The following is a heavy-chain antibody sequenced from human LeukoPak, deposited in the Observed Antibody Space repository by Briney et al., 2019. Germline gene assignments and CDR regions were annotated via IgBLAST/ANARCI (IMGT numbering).Heavy chain of an antibody. J-gene: IGHJ4*02. V-gene: IGHV3-23*01. CDR3: AKVYGDYARSDY. Sequence: QPGGSLRLSCAASGFTFSSYAMNWVRQAPGTGLEWVSSISASGGDTYYADSVKGRFTISRDNPKNTLYLQMNSLRAEDTAFYYCAKVYGDYARSDYWGQGTLVTVSS. CDR1: GFTFSSYA. D-gene: IGHD4-17*01. CDR2: ISASGGDT.